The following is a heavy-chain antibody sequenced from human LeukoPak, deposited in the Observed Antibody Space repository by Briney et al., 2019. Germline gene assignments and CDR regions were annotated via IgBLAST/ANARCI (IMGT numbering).Heavy chain of an antibody. J-gene: IGHJ4*02. V-gene: IGHV3-20*04. Sequence: GGSLRLSCAASGFTFDDYAMNWVRQAPGKGLEWVCGINWNGGSTGYADSVKGRFTIFRDNAKKSLYLQMNSLRAEDTALYYCARDSGWKALEYRGQGTLVTVSS. CDR2: INWNGGST. CDR3: ARDSGWKALEY. CDR1: GFTFDDYA. D-gene: IGHD3-10*01.